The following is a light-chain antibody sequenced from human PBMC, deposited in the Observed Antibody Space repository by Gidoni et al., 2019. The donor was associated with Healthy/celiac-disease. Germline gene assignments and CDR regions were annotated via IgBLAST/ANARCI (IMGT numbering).Light chain of an antibody. CDR3: QQYNNWPPAT. J-gene: IGKJ4*01. V-gene: IGKV3-15*01. CDR2: GAS. Sequence: EIVMTQSPATLSVSPGERATLSCRASQSVSSNLAWYQQKPGQAPRLLIYGASTRATGIPARFSCSVSGTEFTLTISSLQSEDFAVYFCQQYNNWPPATFGGGTKVEIK. CDR1: QSVSSN.